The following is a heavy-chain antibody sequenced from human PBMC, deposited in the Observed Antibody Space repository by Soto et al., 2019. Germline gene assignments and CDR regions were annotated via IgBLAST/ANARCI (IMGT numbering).Heavy chain of an antibody. CDR1: GGSVSSGNYF. V-gene: IGHV4-30-4*01. CDR2: IYHRGKS. D-gene: IGHD2-21*02. J-gene: IGHJ5*02. CDR3: ARAMVVTQNWFDP. Sequence: SETLSLTCTVSGGSVSSGNYFWSWIRQPPGKGLEWIGYIYHRGKSYYNPSLKSPATISIDTSNNQFSLQLSSVTAADTAVYFCARAMVVTQNWFDPWGQGTLVTVSS.